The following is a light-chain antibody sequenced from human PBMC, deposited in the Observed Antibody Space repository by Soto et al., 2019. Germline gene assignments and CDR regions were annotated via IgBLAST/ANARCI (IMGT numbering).Light chain of an antibody. V-gene: IGKV4-1*01. CDR1: QSVLYSSNNKNY. CDR3: HQYFGGPWT. J-gene: IGKJ1*01. Sequence: DIVMTQSPESLAVSLGERATINCKSSQSVLYSSNNKNYLAWYQHKPGQPPKLLIFWASTRESGVPDRFSGSGSETDFTLTISSLQAEDVAVYYCHQYFGGPWTFGQGTVVEIK. CDR2: WAS.